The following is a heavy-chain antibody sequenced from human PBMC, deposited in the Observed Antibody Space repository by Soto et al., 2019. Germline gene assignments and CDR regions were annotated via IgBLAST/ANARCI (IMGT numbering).Heavy chain of an antibody. J-gene: IGHJ5*02. CDR2: MNPNSGNT. V-gene: IGHV1-8*01. CDR3: ARGRFLEWLTWFDP. CDR1: GYTFTSYD. D-gene: IGHD3-3*01. Sequence: ASVKVSCKASGYTFTSYDINWVRQATGQGLEWMGWMNPNSGNTGYAQKLQGRVTMTRNTSISTAYMELSSLRSEDTAVYYCARGRFLEWLTWFDPWGQGPLVTVT.